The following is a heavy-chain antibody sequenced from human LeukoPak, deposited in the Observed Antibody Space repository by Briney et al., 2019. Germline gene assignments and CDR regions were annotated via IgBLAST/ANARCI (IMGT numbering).Heavy chain of an antibody. J-gene: IGHJ6*03. Sequence: GRSLRLSCAASGFTFDDCAMHWVRQAPGKGLEWVSGISWNYGTIGYAASVKGRFTISRDNTKNSLYLQMNGLRAEDTALYYCAKDLMASVSLYYMDVWGKGTTVTVSS. CDR1: GFTFDDCA. D-gene: IGHD5-24*01. CDR2: ISWNYGTI. V-gene: IGHV3-9*01. CDR3: AKDLMASVSLYYMDV.